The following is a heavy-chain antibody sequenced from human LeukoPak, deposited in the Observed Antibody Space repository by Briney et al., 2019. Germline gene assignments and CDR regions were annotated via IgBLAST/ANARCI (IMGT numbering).Heavy chain of an antibody. CDR3: ARHGRDYDFWSGLHYGMDV. CDR2: IYYSGST. D-gene: IGHD3-3*01. V-gene: IGHV4-39*01. J-gene: IGHJ6*02. Sequence: SETLSLTCTVSGGSISSSSYYWGWIRQPPGKGLEWIGSIYYSGSTYYNPSLKSRVTISVDTSKNQFSLKLSSVTAADTAVYHCARHGRDYDFWSGLHYGMDVWGQGTTVTVSS. CDR1: GGSISSSSYY.